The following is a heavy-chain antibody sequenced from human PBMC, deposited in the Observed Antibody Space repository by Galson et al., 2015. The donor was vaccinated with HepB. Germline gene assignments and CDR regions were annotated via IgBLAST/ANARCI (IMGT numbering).Heavy chain of an antibody. CDR2: INPNSGGT. J-gene: IGHJ3*02. V-gene: IGHV1-2*02. CDR1: GSTFTGYY. CDR3: ARKAIAVAGTGSDAFDI. D-gene: IGHD6-19*01. Sequence: SVKVSCKASGSTFTGYYMHWLRQAPGQGLEWMGWINPNSGGTNYAQKLQGRVAMTRDTSISTAYLQWSSLKASDTAMYYCARKAIAVAGTGSDAFDIWGQGTMVTVSS.